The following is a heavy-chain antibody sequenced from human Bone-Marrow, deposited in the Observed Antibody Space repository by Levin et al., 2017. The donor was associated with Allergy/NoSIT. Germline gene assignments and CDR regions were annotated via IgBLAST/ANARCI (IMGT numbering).Heavy chain of an antibody. CDR1: GFTFSSYG. CDR3: AEDPGDSSSWYYFDY. Sequence: GESLKISCAASGFTFSSYGMHWVRQAPGKGLEWVAVISYDGSNKYYADSVKGRFTISRDNSKNTLYLQMNSLRAEDTAVYYCAEDPGDSSSWYYFDYWGQGTLVTVSS. D-gene: IGHD6-13*01. J-gene: IGHJ4*02. CDR2: ISYDGSNK. V-gene: IGHV3-30*18.